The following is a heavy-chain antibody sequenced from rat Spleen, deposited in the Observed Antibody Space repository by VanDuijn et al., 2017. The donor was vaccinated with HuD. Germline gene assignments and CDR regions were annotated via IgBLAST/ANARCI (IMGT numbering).Heavy chain of an antibody. Sequence: EVQLQESGPGLVKPSQSLSLTCSVTGYSITSSYRWNWIRKFPGNKLEWMGYINSAGSTNYNPSLKSRISITRDTSKNQFFLQVNSVTTEDTATYYCTRLGEYYGLEGSFDYWGQGVMVAVSS. D-gene: IGHD1-6*01. V-gene: IGHV3-3*01. J-gene: IGHJ2*01. CDR1: GYSITSSYR. CDR2: INSAGST. CDR3: TRLGEYYGLEGSFDY.